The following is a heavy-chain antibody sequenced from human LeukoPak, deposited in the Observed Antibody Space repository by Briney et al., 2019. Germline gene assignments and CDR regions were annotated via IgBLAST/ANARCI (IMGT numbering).Heavy chain of an antibody. Sequence: GGSLRLSCAASGFSFSTYGMHWVRQAPGKGLEWVALIWNAGTNTYYADSVKGQFTISRDNSKNTLYLQMNSLRAEDTAVYYCARSGGWWSLDYWGQGTLVTVSS. D-gene: IGHD6-19*01. CDR2: IWNAGTNT. CDR1: GFSFSTYG. V-gene: IGHV3-33*01. CDR3: ARSGGWWSLDY. J-gene: IGHJ4*02.